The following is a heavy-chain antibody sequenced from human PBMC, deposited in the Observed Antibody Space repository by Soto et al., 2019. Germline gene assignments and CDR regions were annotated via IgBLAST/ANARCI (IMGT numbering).Heavy chain of an antibody. CDR2: IYYSGST. CDR1: GGSISNGDYY. J-gene: IGHJ5*02. V-gene: IGHV4-30-4*01. CDR3: ARAGGKLRYFDWFSP. D-gene: IGHD3-9*01. Sequence: SETLSLTCTVSGGSISNGDYYWSWIRQPPGKGLEWIGYIYYSGSTYYNPSLEGRVTISVDTSKNQFSLKLSSVTAADTAVYFCARAGGKLRYFDWFSPWGQGTLVTVSS.